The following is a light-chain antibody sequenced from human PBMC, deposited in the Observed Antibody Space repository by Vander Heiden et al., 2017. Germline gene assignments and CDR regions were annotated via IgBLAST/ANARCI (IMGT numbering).Light chain of an antibody. CDR2: KAS. V-gene: IGKV1-5*03. J-gene: IGKJ2*03. CDR1: QDISDW. CDR3: QQCASYYS. Sequence: DIQMTQSPSTLSASVGDKVTITCRATQDISDWLAWYQQRPGEAPKLLIYKASNLESGVPSRFSDSGSGTQFTLTISSLQPDDFATYYCQQCASYYSFGQGTKVEIK.